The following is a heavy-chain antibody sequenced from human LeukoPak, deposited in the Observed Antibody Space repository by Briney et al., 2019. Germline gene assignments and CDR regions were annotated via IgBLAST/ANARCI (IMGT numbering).Heavy chain of an antibody. D-gene: IGHD2-2*01. CDR2: IYYSGTT. CDR1: GDSISSGGSY. CDR3: ARAACSSTSCYAGYYYGMDV. J-gene: IGHJ6*02. V-gene: IGHV4-31*03. Sequence: SETLSLTCTVSGDSISSGGSYWSWTRQHPGEGLEWIGYIYYSGTTNYNPSLKSRVTISVDTSKNQFSLKLSSMTAADTAVYYCARAACSSTSCYAGYYYGMDVWGQGTTVTVSS.